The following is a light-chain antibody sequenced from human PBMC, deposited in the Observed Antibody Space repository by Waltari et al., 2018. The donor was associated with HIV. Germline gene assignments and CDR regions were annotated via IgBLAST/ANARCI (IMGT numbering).Light chain of an antibody. CDR3: NSYTSSSTLGG. Sequence: QSALTQPASVSGSPGQSITISCTGTSSDVGGYNYFSWYQQHPVKDPKRMIYEVTKRRAGVYSGFSGSKAGNTGSVTIAGRQDEDEAAEYCNSYTSSSTLGGFGGGTKLTVL. V-gene: IGLV2-14*01. CDR1: SSDVGGYNY. CDR2: EVT. J-gene: IGLJ2*01.